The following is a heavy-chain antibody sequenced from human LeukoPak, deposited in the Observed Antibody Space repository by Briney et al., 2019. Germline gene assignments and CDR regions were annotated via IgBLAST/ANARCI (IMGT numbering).Heavy chain of an antibody. D-gene: IGHD3-22*01. CDR1: GFTFSSYS. J-gene: IGHJ4*02. CDR3: ARDLDSSAYYQGFDY. V-gene: IGHV3-21*01. CDR2: ITSSSSDI. Sequence: GGSLRLSCAASGFTFSSYSMNWVRQAPEKGLEWVSSITSSSSDIYYADSVKGRITISRDNAKNSLYLQMNSLRAEDTAVYYCARDLDSSAYYQGFDYWGQGTLVTVSS.